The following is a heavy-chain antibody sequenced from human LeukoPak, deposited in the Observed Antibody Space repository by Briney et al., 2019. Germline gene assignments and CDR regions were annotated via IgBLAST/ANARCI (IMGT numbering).Heavy chain of an antibody. V-gene: IGHV3-30*18. D-gene: IGHD2-2*01. CDR3: AKGGCSSTSCYPLGY. CDR1: GFTFSSYG. Sequence: PGGSLRLSCAASGFTFSSYGMHWVRQAPGKGLEWVAVISYDGSNKYYADSVKGRFTISRDNSKNTLYLQMNSLRAEDTAVYYCAKGGCSSTSCYPLGYWGQGTLVTVSS. CDR2: ISYDGSNK. J-gene: IGHJ4*02.